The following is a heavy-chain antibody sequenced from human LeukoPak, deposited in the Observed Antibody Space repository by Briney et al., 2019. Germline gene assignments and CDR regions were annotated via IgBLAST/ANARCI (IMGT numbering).Heavy chain of an antibody. CDR2: IADAGT. CDR3: AKNLGPFDV. V-gene: IGHV3-23*01. D-gene: IGHD3-16*01. Sequence: PGGSLRLSCAASGLTFNKFAMTWVRQAPGKGLEWVSTIADAGTYYADSVKGRFTISRDNSKNMLYLQLNSLRAGDTAMYYCAKNLGPFDVRGQGTMVTVSS. J-gene: IGHJ3*01. CDR1: GLTFNKFA.